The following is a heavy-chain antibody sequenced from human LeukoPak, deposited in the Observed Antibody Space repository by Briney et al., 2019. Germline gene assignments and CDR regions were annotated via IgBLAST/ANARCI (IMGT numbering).Heavy chain of an antibody. Sequence: VASVKVSCKASGYTFTIYYMHWVRQAPGQGLEWMGLINPTGSSTNYAQKFRGRVTMTRDTSTTTVYMELSSLRSEDTAVYYCAREESGGYFDYWGQGTLVTVSS. D-gene: IGHD2-8*02. CDR2: INPTGSST. CDR1: GYTFTIYY. CDR3: AREESGGYFDY. V-gene: IGHV1-46*01. J-gene: IGHJ4*02.